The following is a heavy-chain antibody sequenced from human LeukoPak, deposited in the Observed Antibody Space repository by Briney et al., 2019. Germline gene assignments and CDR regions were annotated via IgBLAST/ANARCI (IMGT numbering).Heavy chain of an antibody. J-gene: IGHJ3*02. CDR2: IYYSGST. V-gene: IGHV4-59*02. D-gene: IGHD3-22*01. CDR1: GGSVSSYY. CDR3: ARDCGIVVVIYDAFDI. Sequence: PSETLSLTCTVSGGSVSSYYWSWIRQPPGKGLEWIGYIYYSGSTYYNPSLKSRVTISVDTSKNQFSLKLSSVTAADTAVYYCARDCGIVVVIYDAFDIWGQGTMVTVSS.